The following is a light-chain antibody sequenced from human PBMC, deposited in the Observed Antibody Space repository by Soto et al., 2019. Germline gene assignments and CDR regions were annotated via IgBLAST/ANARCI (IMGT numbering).Light chain of an antibody. Sequence: EIVLTQSPGTLSLSPGERATLSCRASQSVSSSYLAWYQQKPGQAPRLLIYGASSRATGIPDRFSGSGSGTDFTLTISRLEPEDFAVYYCQKYGSSPVTFCQGTKLEIK. V-gene: IGKV3-20*01. CDR2: GAS. CDR1: QSVSSSY. J-gene: IGKJ2*01. CDR3: QKYGSSPVT.